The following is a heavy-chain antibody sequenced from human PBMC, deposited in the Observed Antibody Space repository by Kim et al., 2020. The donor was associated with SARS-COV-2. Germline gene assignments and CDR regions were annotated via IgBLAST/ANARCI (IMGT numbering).Heavy chain of an antibody. CDR2: ISYYGAHI. J-gene: IGHJ4*02. Sequence: GGSLRLSCVGSGFSFASWYMNWVRQAPGKGLEWLSYISYYGAHIYYADAVKGRFTISRDNAKNSLYLQMNSLRAEDTAVYYCARGGDGYGPFDSWGQGA. D-gene: IGHD2-21*01. V-gene: IGHV3-48*03. CDR1: GFSFASWY. CDR3: ARGGDGYGPFDS.